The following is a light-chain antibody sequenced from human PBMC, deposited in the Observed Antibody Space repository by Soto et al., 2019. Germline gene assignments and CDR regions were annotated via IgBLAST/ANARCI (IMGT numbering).Light chain of an antibody. CDR2: GNS. CDR1: SSNIGAGYG. J-gene: IGLJ3*02. CDR3: QSYDSSLSGSV. Sequence: QSVLTQPPSVSGAPGQRATISCPGSSSNIGAGYGVHWYQQLPGPAPKLLIYGNSNRPSGVPDRFSGSKSGTSASLAITGLQAEDEADYYCQSYDSSLSGSVFGGGTKLTVL. V-gene: IGLV1-40*01.